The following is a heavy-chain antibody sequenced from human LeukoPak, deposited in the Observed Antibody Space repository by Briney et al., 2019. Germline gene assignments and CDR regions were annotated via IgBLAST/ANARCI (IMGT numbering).Heavy chain of an antibody. V-gene: IGHV4-38-2*02. CDR1: DYSISSGYY. Sequence: PSETLSPTCTVSDYSISSGYYWACILQPPGKGLGWIASIYHSGSTYYNPSLKSRVIISVDTSKNQFSLKLSSVTAADTAVYYCGGVVVITTFDYWGQGTLVTVSS. CDR3: GGVVVITTFDY. CDR2: IYHSGST. D-gene: IGHD3-22*01. J-gene: IGHJ4*02.